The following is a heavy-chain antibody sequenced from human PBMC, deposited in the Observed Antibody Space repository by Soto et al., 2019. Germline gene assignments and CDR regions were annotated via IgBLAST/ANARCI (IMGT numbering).Heavy chain of an antibody. CDR1: GFTFDKVW. V-gene: IGHV3-15*07. CDR3: TTGRAELLD. J-gene: IGHJ4*02. CDR2: IKSKTDGATT. Sequence: VQLVEPGGGLVKPGGSLRLACAVSGFTFDKVWMNWVRQAPGKGLEWVGRIKSKTDGATTDYALPAKGRFTFSRHDPKHMPYWHMNRLKSKVTRIYISTTGRAELLDWGQGNLVTLPS. D-gene: IGHD1-26*01.